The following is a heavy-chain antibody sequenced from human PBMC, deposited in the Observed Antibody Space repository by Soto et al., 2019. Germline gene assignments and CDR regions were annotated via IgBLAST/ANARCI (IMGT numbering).Heavy chain of an antibody. Sequence: QVQLQESGPGRVKPSGTLSLTCAVSGGSISSSNWWSWVRQPPGKGLEWIGEIYHSGSTNYNPSLKSRVTISVDKSKNQFSLKLSSVTAADTAVYYCARDSSDSHYYDSSGYSPNFDYWGQGTLVTVSS. D-gene: IGHD3-22*01. V-gene: IGHV4-4*02. CDR1: GGSISSSNW. CDR3: ARDSSDSHYYDSSGYSPNFDY. J-gene: IGHJ4*02. CDR2: IYHSGST.